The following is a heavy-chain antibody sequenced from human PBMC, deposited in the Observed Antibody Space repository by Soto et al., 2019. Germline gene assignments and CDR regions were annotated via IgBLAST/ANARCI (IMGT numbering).Heavy chain of an antibody. CDR1: GGSVSSGSYY. J-gene: IGHJ6*02. CDR3: ASSDTVTSYYYYDFGMDV. D-gene: IGHD4-17*01. V-gene: IGHV4-61*01. CDR2: FYYSGST. Sequence: QVQLQESGPGLVKPSETLSLTCTVSGGSVSSGSYYWSWIRQPPGKGLEWFGYFYYSGSTNYNPSLKSRVTISVDTSKNQFTRKQSSVTAADTAVYYCASSDTVTSYYYYDFGMDVWGQGTTVTVSS.